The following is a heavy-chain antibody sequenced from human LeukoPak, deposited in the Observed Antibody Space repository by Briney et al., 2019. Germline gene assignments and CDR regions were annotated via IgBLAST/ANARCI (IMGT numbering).Heavy chain of an antibody. CDR1: GFTFSTYS. V-gene: IGHV3-48*01. J-gene: IGHJ4*02. D-gene: IGHD4-17*01. Sequence: PGGSLRLSCAASGFTFSTYSMNWVRQAPGKGLGWVSYISDSSRKIYYADSVKGRFTISRDNAKNSLYLQMNSLRAEDTAVYYCARGPYGDYIDAFDYWGQGTLVTVSS. CDR2: ISDSSRKI. CDR3: ARGPYGDYIDAFDY.